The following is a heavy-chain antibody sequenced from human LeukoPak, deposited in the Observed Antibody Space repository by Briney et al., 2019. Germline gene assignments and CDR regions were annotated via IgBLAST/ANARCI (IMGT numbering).Heavy chain of an antibody. Sequence: GGSLRLSCAASGFTFSSYSMNWVRQAPGKGQEWVSSISRSSDYTYYADSVKGRFTISRDNAKNSLYLQMNSLRAEDTAVYYCAVAGLSYWYFDLWGRGTLVTVSS. D-gene: IGHD6-19*01. J-gene: IGHJ2*01. V-gene: IGHV3-21*01. CDR3: AVAGLSYWYFDL. CDR2: ISRSSDYT. CDR1: GFTFSSYS.